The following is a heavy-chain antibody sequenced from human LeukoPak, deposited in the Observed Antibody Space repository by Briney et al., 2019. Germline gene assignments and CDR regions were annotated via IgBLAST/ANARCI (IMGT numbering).Heavy chain of an antibody. CDR1: GFTFSDYN. V-gene: IGHV3-21*01. CDR3: ARHGSGWYMNDY. J-gene: IGHJ4*02. CDR2: ITTRSSYM. D-gene: IGHD6-19*01. Sequence: GGSLRLSCVASGFTFSDYNMNWVRQAPGKGLEWVSPITTRSSYMYYADSVKGRFTISRDNAKNSLYLHMNSLRAEDTAVYYCARHGSGWYMNDYWGQGTLVTVSS.